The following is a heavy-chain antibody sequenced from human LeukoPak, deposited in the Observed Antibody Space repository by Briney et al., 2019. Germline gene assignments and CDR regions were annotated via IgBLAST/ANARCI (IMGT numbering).Heavy chain of an antibody. Sequence: GGSLRLSCAASGFTFDDYAMHWVRQAPGKGLEWVSGISWNSGSIGYADSVKGRFTISRDNAKNSLYLQMNSLRAEDMALYYCAKGTAGYSSSLDYWGQGTLVTVSS. V-gene: IGHV3-9*03. CDR1: GFTFDDYA. CDR2: ISWNSGSI. J-gene: IGHJ4*02. CDR3: AKGTAGYSSSLDY. D-gene: IGHD6-13*01.